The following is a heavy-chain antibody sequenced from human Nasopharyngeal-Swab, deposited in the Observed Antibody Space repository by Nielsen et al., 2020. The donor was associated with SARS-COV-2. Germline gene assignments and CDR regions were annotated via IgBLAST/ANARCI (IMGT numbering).Heavy chain of an antibody. J-gene: IGHJ4*02. CDR3: AREEFGGYDSSGYAYSYYFDC. V-gene: IGHV3-74*01. Sequence: GESLKISCAASGFTFSRYWMHWVRQVPGKGLVWVSRIDTDGSTTDHADSVKGRFTISRDNAKNTLYLQMNNLRAEDTALYYCAREEFGGYDSSGYAYSYYFDCWGQGTLVTVSS. D-gene: IGHD3-22*01. CDR1: GFTFSRYW. CDR2: IDTDGSTT.